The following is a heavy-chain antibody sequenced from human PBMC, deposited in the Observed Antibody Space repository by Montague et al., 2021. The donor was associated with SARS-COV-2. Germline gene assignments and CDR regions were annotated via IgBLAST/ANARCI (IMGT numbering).Heavy chain of an antibody. CDR2: IFPSDSAT. V-gene: IGHV5-51*01. CDR1: GYSFNNYW. Sequence: QSGAEVKKPGESVKVSCMGSGYSFNNYWIGWLRQMPGKGLEWMGLIFPSDSATRYSPSFQGQVTMSADKSTSTAYLQWSLKVSDTAIYYCARHGDRVGELTLKWFDTWGQGTLVTVS. CDR3: ARHGDRVGELTLKWFDT. D-gene: IGHD3-16*01. J-gene: IGHJ5*02.